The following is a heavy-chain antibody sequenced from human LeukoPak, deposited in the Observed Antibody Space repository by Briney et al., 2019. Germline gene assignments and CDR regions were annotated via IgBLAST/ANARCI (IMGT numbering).Heavy chain of an antibody. J-gene: IGHJ6*03. V-gene: IGHV3-33*01. CDR1: GFTFSDYG. Sequence: PGRSLRLSCAGSGFTFSDYGMHWVRQAPGKGREWVAVIWYDGINKYYADSVKGRFTISRDNSKNTLYLQMNSLRAEDTAVYYCARDATSKYYYYMDVWGKGTTVTVSS. CDR2: IWYDGINK. CDR3: ARDATSKYYYYMDV.